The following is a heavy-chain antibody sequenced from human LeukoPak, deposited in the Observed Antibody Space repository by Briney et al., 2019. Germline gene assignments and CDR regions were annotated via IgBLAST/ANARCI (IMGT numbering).Heavy chain of an antibody. CDR1: GFTFSIYW. D-gene: IGHD1-26*01. CDR2: ISGGGST. J-gene: IGHJ4*02. CDR3: AKGGKWDVTPFDY. Sequence: GGSLRLSCAASGFTFSIYWMSWVRQAPGKGLEWVSTISGGGSTYYADSVKGRFTISRDNSKNTLYLQVNSLRAEDTAVYYCAKGGKWDVTPFDYWGQGTLVTVSS. V-gene: IGHV3-23*01.